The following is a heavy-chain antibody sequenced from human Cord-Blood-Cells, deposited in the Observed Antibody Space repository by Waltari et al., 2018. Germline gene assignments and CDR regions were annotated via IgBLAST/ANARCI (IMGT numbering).Heavy chain of an antibody. CDR2: INHSGST. Sequence: QVQLQQWGAGLLKPSETLSLTCAVYGGSFSGYYWSWIRQPPGKGLEWIGEINHSGSTNYNPSLKSRVTISVDTSKNQFSLKLSSVTAADTAVYYCARGRLMGATDYWGQGTLVTVSS. D-gene: IGHD1-26*01. J-gene: IGHJ4*02. CDR3: ARGRLMGATDY. V-gene: IGHV4-34*01. CDR1: GGSFSGYY.